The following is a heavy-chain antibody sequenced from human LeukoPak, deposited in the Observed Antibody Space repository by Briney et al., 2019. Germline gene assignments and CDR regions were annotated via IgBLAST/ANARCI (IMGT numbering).Heavy chain of an antibody. D-gene: IGHD5-18*01. CDR2: IYYSGST. CDR3: ARFARGYSYGFVYAFDI. J-gene: IGHJ3*02. V-gene: IGHV4-39*01. Sequence: PSETLSLTCTVSGGSISSSSYYWGWIRQPPGKGLEWIGSIYYSGSTYYNPSLKSRVTISVDTSKNQFSLKLCSVTAADTAVYYCARFARGYSYGFVYAFDIWGQGTMVTVSS. CDR1: GGSISSSSYY.